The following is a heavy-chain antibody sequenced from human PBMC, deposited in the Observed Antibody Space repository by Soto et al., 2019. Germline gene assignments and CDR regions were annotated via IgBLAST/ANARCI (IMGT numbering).Heavy chain of an antibody. CDR2: MNPNSGNT. D-gene: IGHD2-2*01. CDR3: ARIWGRACSSTSCYYYYYYYMDV. CDR1: GYTFTSYD. Sequence: QVQLVQSGAEVKKPGASVKVSCKASGYTFTSYDINWVRQATGQGLEWMGWMNPNSGNTGYAQKFQGRVTMTRNTSISTAYMELSSLRSEDTAVYYCARIWGRACSSTSCYYYYYYYMDVWGKGTTVTVSS. V-gene: IGHV1-8*01. J-gene: IGHJ6*03.